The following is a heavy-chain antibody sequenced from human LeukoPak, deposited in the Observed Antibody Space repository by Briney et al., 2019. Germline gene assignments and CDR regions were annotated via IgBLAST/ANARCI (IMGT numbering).Heavy chain of an antibody. CDR1: GFTFSTHW. V-gene: IGHV3-74*01. J-gene: IGHJ6*02. Sequence: GGSLRLSCAASGFTFSTHWMHWVRQVPGKGLVWVSRINNVGSSTTYADSVKGRFTISRDNAKNTLYLQMNSLRVEDTAVYYCARGLYYGMDVWSQGTTVTVSS. CDR2: INNVGSST. CDR3: ARGLYYGMDV.